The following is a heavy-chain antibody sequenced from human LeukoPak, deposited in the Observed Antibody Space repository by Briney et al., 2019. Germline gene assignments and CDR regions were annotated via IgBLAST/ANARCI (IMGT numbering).Heavy chain of an antibody. CDR1: GFTFSSYS. D-gene: IGHD3-3*01. CDR2: ISSSSSTI. J-gene: IGHJ5*02. CDR3: ARGAIYEEPPSNWLDP. Sequence: GGSLRLSCAASGFTFSSYSMNWVRQAPGKGLEWVSYISSSSSTIYYADSVKGGFTISRDNAKNSLYLQMNSLRAEDTAVYYCARGAIYEEPPSNWLDPWGQGTLVTVSS. V-gene: IGHV3-48*01.